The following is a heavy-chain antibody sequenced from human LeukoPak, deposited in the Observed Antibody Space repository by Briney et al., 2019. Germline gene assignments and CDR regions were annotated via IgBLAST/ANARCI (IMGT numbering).Heavy chain of an antibody. CDR1: GYTFTGYY. Sequence: GASVKVSCKASGYTFTGYYMHWVRQAPGQGLEWMGWINPNSGGTNYAQKFQGRVTMTRDTSISTAYMELSRLRSDDTAVYYCARVACLGSCPIHPYFDYWGQGTLVTVSS. CDR3: ARVACLGSCPIHPYFDY. V-gene: IGHV1-2*02. D-gene: IGHD7-27*01. CDR2: INPNSGGT. J-gene: IGHJ4*02.